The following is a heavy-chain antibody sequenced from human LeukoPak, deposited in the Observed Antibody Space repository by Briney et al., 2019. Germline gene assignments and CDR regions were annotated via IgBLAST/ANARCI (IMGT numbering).Heavy chain of an antibody. J-gene: IGHJ4*02. CDR2: INHNGETI. CDR1: GFTFSSYV. V-gene: IGHV3-48*02. CDR3: ARDTDWAFDY. Sequence: PGGSPRLSCTASGFTFSSYVMSWIRQAPGKGLEWVSYINHNGETIYYADSVKGRFTISRDNAKNLLYMQMNGLRDEDTAVYYCARDTDWAFDYWGQGTLVTVSS. D-gene: IGHD3-9*01.